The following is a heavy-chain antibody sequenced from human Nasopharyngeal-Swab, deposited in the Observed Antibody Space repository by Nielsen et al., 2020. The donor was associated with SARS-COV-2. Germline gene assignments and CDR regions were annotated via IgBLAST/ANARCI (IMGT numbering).Heavy chain of an antibody. Sequence: GESLKISCAASGFTFKSYAMSWVRQAPGKGLEWVSVISGSGATTYYADSVKGRFTISRDNSKNTLYLQMNSLRAEDTAVYYCARYDDYYDSSGYAYWGQGTLVTVSS. CDR1: GFTFKSYA. D-gene: IGHD3-22*01. J-gene: IGHJ4*02. CDR2: ISGSGATT. V-gene: IGHV3-23*01. CDR3: ARYDDYYDSSGYAY.